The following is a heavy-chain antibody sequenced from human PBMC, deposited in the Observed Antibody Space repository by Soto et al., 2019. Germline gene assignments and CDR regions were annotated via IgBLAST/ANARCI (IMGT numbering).Heavy chain of an antibody. CDR1: GFTFSSYA. Sequence: GGSLRLSCAASGFTFSSYAMHWVRQAPGKGLEWVAAISYDGSNKYYADSVKGRFTISRDNSKNTLYLQMNSLRAEDTAVYYCARSPSSVVVAATPGEVRYWGQGTLVTVSS. CDR2: ISYDGSNK. J-gene: IGHJ4*02. V-gene: IGHV3-30-3*01. D-gene: IGHD2-15*01. CDR3: ARSPSSVVVAATPGEVRY.